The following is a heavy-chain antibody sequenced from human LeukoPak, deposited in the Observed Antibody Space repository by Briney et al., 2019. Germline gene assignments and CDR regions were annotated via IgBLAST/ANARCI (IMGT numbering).Heavy chain of an antibody. CDR1: GGSFSGYY. CDR2: INYSGNA. J-gene: IGHJ6*02. CDR3: ARNELISSNYYYYGMDV. V-gene: IGHV4-34*09. Sequence: SETLSLTCAVYGGSFSGYYWTWIRQNPGKGLEWIGYINYSGNAYYNPSLKSRVTISVDTSKNQFSLKLSSVTAADTAVYYCARNELISSNYYYYGMDVWGQGTTVTVPS.